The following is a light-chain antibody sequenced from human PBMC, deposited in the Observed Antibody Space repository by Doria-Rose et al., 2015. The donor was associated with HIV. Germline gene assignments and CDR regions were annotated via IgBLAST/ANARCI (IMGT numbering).Light chain of an antibody. CDR2: DVT. CDR3: TSYTSRFWV. CDR1: TSDVGGYNS. Sequence: QSVLTQPASVSGSPGQSITISCTGTTSDVGGYNSVSWYQQHPGKAPKLIIYDVTKRPSGVSNRFSWSKSGNTASLTISGLQAEDEADYYCTSYTSRFWVFGGGTKVTVL. J-gene: IGLJ3*02. V-gene: IGLV2-14*03.